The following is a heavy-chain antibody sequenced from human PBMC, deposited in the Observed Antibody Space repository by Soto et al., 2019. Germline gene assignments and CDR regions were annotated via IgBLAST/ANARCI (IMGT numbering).Heavy chain of an antibody. CDR3: AKGGKMVAARSNLDV. CDR2: ISYDGSNK. CDR1: GFTFSSYG. Sequence: PWGSLRLSCAASGFTFSSYGMHWVRQAPGKGLEWVAVISYDGSNKYYADSVKGRFTISRDNSKNTLYLQMNSLRAEDTAVYYCAKGGKMVAARSNLDVWGQGTTVTVSS. V-gene: IGHV3-30*18. J-gene: IGHJ6*02. D-gene: IGHD6-6*01.